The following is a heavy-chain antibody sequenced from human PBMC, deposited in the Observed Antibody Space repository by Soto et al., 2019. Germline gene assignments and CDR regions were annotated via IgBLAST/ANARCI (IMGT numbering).Heavy chain of an antibody. V-gene: IGHV1-8*01. Sequence: QVQLVQSGAEVSKPGASVRVSCKASGYTFTNFDINWVRQAPGQGLEWMGWMNPNRGNTGYAQKFQGRVTMTRNTSTNTAYMELSSLRYEDTAVYYCARNWNYQATFDYWGQGTLVTVSS. CDR2: MNPNRGNT. CDR1: GYTFTNFD. J-gene: IGHJ4*02. CDR3: ARNWNYQATFDY. D-gene: IGHD1-7*01.